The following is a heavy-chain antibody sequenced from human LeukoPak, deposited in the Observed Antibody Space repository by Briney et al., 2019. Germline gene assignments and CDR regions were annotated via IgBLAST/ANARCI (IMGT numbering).Heavy chain of an antibody. Sequence: SAVKVSCQSYGCTIITHAIHWLGQAPAQGRAWMGRIIPIHSQNHYALKFRDRFTKTTDESTHTAYMELGSLKSEDTAGDFFAQVRGSDDFDLWGQGTMVTVSS. CDR1: GCTIITHA. D-gene: IGHD3-10*01. V-gene: IGHV1-69*11. CDR2: IIPIHSQN. J-gene: IGHJ3*01. CDR3: AQVRGSDDFDL.